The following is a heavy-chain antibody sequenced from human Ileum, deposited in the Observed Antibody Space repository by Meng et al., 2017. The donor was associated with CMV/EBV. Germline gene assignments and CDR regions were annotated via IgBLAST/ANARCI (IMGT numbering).Heavy chain of an antibody. D-gene: IGHD5-24*01. CDR2: LYWTGDN. J-gene: IGHJ1*01. CDR1: GFSLSDAGVG. Sequence: QITLTESGPTLVKPTQTPTLTCNFSGFSLSDAGVGVAWIHQHPGKPLEWLALLYWTGDNHYSPSLKSRLTISKDTSKNQVFLSMTHMDPLDTGTYYCAHTAGWLSFHWGPGALVTVSS. V-gene: IGHV2-5*01. CDR3: AHTAGWLSFH.